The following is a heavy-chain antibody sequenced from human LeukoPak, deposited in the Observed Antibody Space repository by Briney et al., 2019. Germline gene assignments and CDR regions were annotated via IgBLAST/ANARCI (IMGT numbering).Heavy chain of an antibody. J-gene: IGHJ5*02. D-gene: IGHD4-17*01. CDR3: ARGDYGGDNWFDP. CDR2: INSDGSST. CDR1: GFTFSSYW. Sequence: GGSLRLSCAASGFTFSSYWMHWVRQAPGKGLVWVSRINSDGSSTSYADSVKGRFTIYRDNAKNTLYLQMNSLRAEDTAVYYCARGDYGGDNWFDPWGQGTLVTVSS. V-gene: IGHV3-74*01.